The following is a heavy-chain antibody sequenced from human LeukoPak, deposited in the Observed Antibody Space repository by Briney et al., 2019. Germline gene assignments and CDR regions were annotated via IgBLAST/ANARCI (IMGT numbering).Heavy chain of an antibody. V-gene: IGHV1-3*01. D-gene: IGHD3-9*01. CDR2: INAGNGNT. CDR1: GYTFTSYA. CDR3: ARSSELYYDILTGFPFCFDY. J-gene: IGHJ4*02. Sequence: ASVKVSCKASGYTFTSYAMHWVRQAPGQRLKWMGWINAGNGNTKYSQKFQGRVTITRDTSASTAYMELSSLRSEDTAVYYCARSSELYYDILTGFPFCFDYWGQGTLVTVSS.